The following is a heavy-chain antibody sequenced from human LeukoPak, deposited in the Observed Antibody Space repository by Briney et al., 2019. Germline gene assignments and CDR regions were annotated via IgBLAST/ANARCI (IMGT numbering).Heavy chain of an antibody. CDR2: ISANGAGT. J-gene: IGHJ4*02. D-gene: IGHD6-19*01. CDR1: GFTFTNYA. CDR3: AKDSGNSGWYVDN. Sequence: GGSLRLSCAASGFTFTNYAMRWFRQAPGKGRKWVSCISANGAGTYYADSVKGRFTVSRDNSKNTVYLQMNSLRVEDTAVYYCAKDSGNSGWYVDNWGQGTLVTVSS. V-gene: IGHV3-23*01.